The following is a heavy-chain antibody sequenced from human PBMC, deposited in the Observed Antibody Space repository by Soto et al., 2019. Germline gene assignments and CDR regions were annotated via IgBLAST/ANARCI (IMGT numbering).Heavy chain of an antibody. Sequence: SETLSLTCTVSGGSISSYYWSWIRQPPGKGLEWIGYIYYSGSTNYNPSLKSRVTISVDTSKNQFSLKLSSVTAADTAVYYCARENHHGDYTDYWGQGTLVTVSS. CDR3: ARENHHGDYTDY. V-gene: IGHV4-59*01. CDR1: GGSISSYY. D-gene: IGHD4-17*01. CDR2: IYYSGST. J-gene: IGHJ4*02.